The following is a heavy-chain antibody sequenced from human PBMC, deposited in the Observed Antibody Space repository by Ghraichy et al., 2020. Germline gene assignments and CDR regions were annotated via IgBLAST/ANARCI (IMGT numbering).Heavy chain of an antibody. CDR1: GYTFTGYY. CDR3: ARSALAWAVTTAPFDY. V-gene: IGHV1-2*04. J-gene: IGHJ4*02. Sequence: ASVKVSCKASGYTFTGYYMHWVRQAPGQGLEWMGWINPNSGGTNYAQKFQGWVTMTRDTSISTAYMELSRLRSDDTAVYYCARSALAWAVTTAPFDYWGQGTLVTVSS. CDR2: INPNSGGT. D-gene: IGHD4-17*01.